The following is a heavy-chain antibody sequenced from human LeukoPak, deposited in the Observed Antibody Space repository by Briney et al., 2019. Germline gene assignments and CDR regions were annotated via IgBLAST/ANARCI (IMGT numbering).Heavy chain of an antibody. V-gene: IGHV1-69*05. CDR3: ARDSSVVPHHFDY. D-gene: IGHD2-15*01. Sequence: ASVKVSCKASGGTFSSYAISWVRQAPGQGLEWMGGIIPIFGTANYAQKFQGRVTITTDESTSTAYMELSSLRSEDTAVYYCARDSSVVPHHFDYWGQGTLVTVSS. J-gene: IGHJ4*02. CDR1: GGTFSSYA. CDR2: IIPIFGTA.